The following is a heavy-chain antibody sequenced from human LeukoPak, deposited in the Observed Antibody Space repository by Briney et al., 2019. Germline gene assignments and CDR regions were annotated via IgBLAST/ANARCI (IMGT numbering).Heavy chain of an antibody. CDR1: GFTFTSYT. CDR2: ISKTGDDT. J-gene: IGHJ4*02. V-gene: IGHV3-23*01. CDR3: VKDELGVAIFNH. Sequence: PGGSLRLSCAASGFTFTSYTMSWVRQAPGKGLEWVSAISKTGDDTYYAASVKGRFAISRDNSKNTVHLEMNSLRAEDSAVYFCVKDELGVAIFNHWGQGTLVTVSS. D-gene: IGHD3-3*01.